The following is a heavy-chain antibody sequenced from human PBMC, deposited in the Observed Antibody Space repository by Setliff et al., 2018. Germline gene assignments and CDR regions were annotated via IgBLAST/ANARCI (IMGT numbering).Heavy chain of an antibody. D-gene: IGHD2-15*01. Sequence: SETLSLTCAVSGGSISSGTYYWNWIRQPAGKGLEWPGRIYTTGSTMYNPSLQSRVTISVDTSKNQFSLKLSSVTAADTAVYYCARLYIVVVVAATPAWFDPWGQGTLVTVSS. V-gene: IGHV4-61*02. CDR3: ARLYIVVVVAATPAWFDP. CDR2: IYTTGST. CDR1: GGSISSGTYY. J-gene: IGHJ5*02.